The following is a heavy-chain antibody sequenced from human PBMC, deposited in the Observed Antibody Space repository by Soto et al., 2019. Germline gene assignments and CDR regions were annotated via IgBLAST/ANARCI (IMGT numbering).Heavy chain of an antibody. CDR1: GFTFSSYG. D-gene: IGHD6-13*01. Sequence: GGSLRLSCAASGFTFSSYGMHWVRQAPGKGLEWVAVIWYDGSNKYYADSVKGRFTISRDNSKNTLYLQMNSLRAEDTAVYYCARCELDSSWYWAPYYYYGMDVWGQGTTVTVSS. V-gene: IGHV3-33*01. CDR3: ARCELDSSWYWAPYYYYGMDV. CDR2: IWYDGSNK. J-gene: IGHJ6*02.